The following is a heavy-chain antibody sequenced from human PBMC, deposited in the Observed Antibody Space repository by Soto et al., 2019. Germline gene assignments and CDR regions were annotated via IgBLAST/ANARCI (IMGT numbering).Heavy chain of an antibody. Sequence: QVQLVQSGAEVKKPGSSVKVSCKASGGTFSSYAISWVRQAPGQGLEWMGGIIPIFGTANYAQKFQGRVTITADESTSTAYMGLSSLRSEDTAVYYCARDGPGRGSGSRIPFDIWGQGTMVTVSS. D-gene: IGHD3-10*01. J-gene: IGHJ3*02. V-gene: IGHV1-69*01. CDR3: ARDGPGRGSGSRIPFDI. CDR2: IIPIFGTA. CDR1: GGTFSSYA.